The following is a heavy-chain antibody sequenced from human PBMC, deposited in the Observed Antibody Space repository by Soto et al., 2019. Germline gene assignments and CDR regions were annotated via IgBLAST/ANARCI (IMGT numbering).Heavy chain of an antibody. D-gene: IGHD1-26*01. CDR2: ISAKNGDT. Sequence: QVHLVQSGAELKKPGASVRVSCKASGYSFTRNGISWVRQAPGQGLEWMGWISAKNGDTNYAQKFQGRVRMTTDTYTSTAYMELRSLRSDDTAVYYCVRDRDSDTWPSRDVWGQGTTVTFSS. J-gene: IGHJ6*01. CDR3: VRDRDSDTWPSRDV. V-gene: IGHV1-18*01. CDR1: GYSFTRNG.